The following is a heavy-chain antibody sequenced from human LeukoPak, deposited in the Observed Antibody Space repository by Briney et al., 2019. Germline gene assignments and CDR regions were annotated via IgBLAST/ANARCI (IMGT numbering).Heavy chain of an antibody. Sequence: GGSLRLSCAASGFTVSSNYMSWVRQAPGKGLDWVSVIYSGGNTYYADSVKGRFTISRDNSKNTLYLQMNSLRVEDTAVYYCASWPVGWYGEDSWGQGTLVTVSS. CDR3: ASWPVGWYGEDS. V-gene: IGHV3-53*01. CDR1: GFTVSSNY. D-gene: IGHD6-19*01. J-gene: IGHJ4*02. CDR2: IYSGGNT.